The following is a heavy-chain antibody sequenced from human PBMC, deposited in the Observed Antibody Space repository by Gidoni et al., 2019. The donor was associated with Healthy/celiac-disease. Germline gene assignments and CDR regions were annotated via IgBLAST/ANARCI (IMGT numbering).Heavy chain of an antibody. Sequence: QVQLVESGGSVVQPGRSLRLSCAASGFTFSSYGRHRVRQAPGKGLEWVAVRSYDGSNKYYADSVKGLFTISRDNSKNTLYLQMNSLRAEDTAVYYCAKEARIVVATVFRTSQPLDYWGQGTLVTVSS. J-gene: IGHJ4*02. D-gene: IGHD3-22*01. V-gene: IGHV3-30*18. CDR3: AKEARIVVATVFRTSQPLDY. CDR2: RSYDGSNK. CDR1: GFTFSSYG.